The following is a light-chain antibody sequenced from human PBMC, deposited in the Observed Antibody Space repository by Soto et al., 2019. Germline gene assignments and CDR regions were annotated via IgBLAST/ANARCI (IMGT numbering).Light chain of an antibody. V-gene: IGKV1-5*01. J-gene: IGKJ1*01. CDR3: QQYNSYWT. CDR1: QSISSW. Sequence: DIEMTQSPSTLSASVGDRVTITCRASQSISSWLAWNQQKPGKAPKLLIYDASSLESGVPSRFSGSGSGTEFTLTISSLQPDDFASYYGQQYNSYWTFGQGTKVEIK. CDR2: DAS.